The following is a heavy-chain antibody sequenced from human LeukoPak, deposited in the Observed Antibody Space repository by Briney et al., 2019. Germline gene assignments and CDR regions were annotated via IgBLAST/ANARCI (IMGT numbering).Heavy chain of an antibody. CDR1: GYTFTSYF. D-gene: IGHD3-10*01. Sequence: ASVKVSCKASGYTFTSYFMHWVRQAPGRVLEWMGVINPSGGSTGYAQKFQGRVTLTVDTSRSTVYMELSSLRSEDTALYYCAIPYYYDSGSYSDYWGQGTLVTVCS. J-gene: IGHJ4*02. CDR3: AIPYYYDSGSYSDY. V-gene: IGHV1-46*01. CDR2: INPSGGST.